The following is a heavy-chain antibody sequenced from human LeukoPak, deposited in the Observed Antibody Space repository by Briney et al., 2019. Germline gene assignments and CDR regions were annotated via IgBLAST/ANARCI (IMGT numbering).Heavy chain of an antibody. J-gene: IGHJ5*02. V-gene: IGHV1-8*01. Sequence: GASVKVSCKASGYSFTDYDINWVRQATGQGLEWMGWMNPNTGNTDYAQKFQGRVTMTRDTSISTAYMELSRLRSDDTAVYYCARAVRGAYNWFDPWGQGTLVTVSS. D-gene: IGHD3-10*01. CDR1: GYSFTDYD. CDR2: MNPNTGNT. CDR3: ARAVRGAYNWFDP.